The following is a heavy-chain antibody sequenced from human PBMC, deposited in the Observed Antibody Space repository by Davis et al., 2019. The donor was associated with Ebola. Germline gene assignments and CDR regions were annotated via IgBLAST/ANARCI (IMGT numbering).Heavy chain of an antibody. V-gene: IGHV4-59*08. CDR3: ARHPGGNNYDPWSYYFDY. J-gene: IGHJ4*02. D-gene: IGHD1/OR15-1a*01. CDR1: GGSIGSHK. CDR2: IYYDGST. Sequence: MPSETLSLTCTVSGGSIGSHKWSWVWQPPGKGLEWTGYIYYDGSTNYNPSLKSRVTMLLDRSKAQFSLKLRSVTAADTAVYFCARHPGGNNYDPWSYYFDYWGLGLLVTVSS.